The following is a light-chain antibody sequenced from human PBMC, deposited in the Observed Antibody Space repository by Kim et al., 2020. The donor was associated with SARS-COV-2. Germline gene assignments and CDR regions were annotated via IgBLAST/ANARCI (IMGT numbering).Light chain of an antibody. J-gene: IGKJ1*01. V-gene: IGKV3-20*01. CDR1: QSLRGTY. CDR2: GAS. CDR3: QQYAGSPT. Sequence: VSPGDRATLACRASQSLRGTYLAWYQQKPGQTPRLLIYGASNRAPDTPDRFSGSGSETDFTLTISGLEPEDFAVYYCQQYAGSPTFGPGTKVDIK.